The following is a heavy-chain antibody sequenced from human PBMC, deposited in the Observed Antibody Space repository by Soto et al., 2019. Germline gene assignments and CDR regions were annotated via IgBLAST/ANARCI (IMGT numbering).Heavy chain of an antibody. CDR3: ARDEPPIDEYSSHYYYMDV. J-gene: IGHJ6*03. D-gene: IGHD6-6*01. CDR2: ISSNGGST. Sequence: SGGSLRLSCAASGFTFSSYAMHWVRQAPGKGLEYVSAISSNGGSTYYANSVKGRFTISRDNSKNTLYLQMGSLRAEDMAVYYCARDEPPIDEYSSHYYYMDVWGKGTTVTVSS. V-gene: IGHV3-64*01. CDR1: GFTFSSYA.